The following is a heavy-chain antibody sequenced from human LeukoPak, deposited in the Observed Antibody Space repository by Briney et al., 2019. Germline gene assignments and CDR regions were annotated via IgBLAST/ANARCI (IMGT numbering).Heavy chain of an antibody. D-gene: IGHD4-17*01. CDR3: VLDQKTTTRSWVTEFDY. CDR1: GFTFSSYA. V-gene: IGHV3-23*01. Sequence: GRSLRLSCAASGFTFSSYAMSWVRQAPGKGLERVSAISGSGGSTYYADSVKGRFTISRDNSKNTLYLQMNSLRAEDTAVYYCVLDQKTTTRSWVTEFDYWGQGTLVTVSS. CDR2: ISGSGGST. J-gene: IGHJ4*02.